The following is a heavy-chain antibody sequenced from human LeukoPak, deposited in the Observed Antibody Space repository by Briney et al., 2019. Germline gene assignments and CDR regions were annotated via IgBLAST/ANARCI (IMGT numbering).Heavy chain of an antibody. Sequence: GASVKVSCKASGFTFKNHGITWVRQAPGKGLEWMGGFDPEDGETIYAQKFQGRVTMTEDTSTDTAYMELSSLRSEDTAVYYCATLPGDWFDPWGQGTLVTVSS. CDR2: FDPEDGET. J-gene: IGHJ5*02. CDR3: ATLPGDWFDP. V-gene: IGHV1-24*01. D-gene: IGHD3-10*01. CDR1: GFTFKNHG.